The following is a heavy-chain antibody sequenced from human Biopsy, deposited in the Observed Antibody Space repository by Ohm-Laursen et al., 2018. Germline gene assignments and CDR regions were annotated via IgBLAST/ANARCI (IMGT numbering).Heavy chain of an antibody. CDR3: AKGQDLRGGAEYFQH. CDR1: GYTFTGQY. J-gene: IGHJ1*01. D-gene: IGHD2-15*01. Sequence: ASVKVSCKSSGYTFTGQYLHWVRQVPGPGLEWMGWIHPHSGTTKFAQDFQGRVTMTRDPSITTAYMELRRLRSDDTAVYYCAKGQDLRGGAEYFQHWGQGALVTVSS. CDR2: IHPHSGTT. V-gene: IGHV1-2*02.